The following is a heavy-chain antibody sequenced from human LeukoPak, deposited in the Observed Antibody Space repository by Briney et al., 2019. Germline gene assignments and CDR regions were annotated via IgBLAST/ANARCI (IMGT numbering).Heavy chain of an antibody. V-gene: IGHV4-39*07. CDR3: AREAPYSSGWHLDY. Sequence: PSETLSLTCTASGGYISSSSYFWAWIRQPPGKGLECIGSMSYSGSTYYNPSLKSRVTISVDTSKIQFSLKVRSVTAADTAVYYCAREAPYSSGWHLDYWGQGTLVTVSS. J-gene: IGHJ4*02. CDR2: MSYSGST. D-gene: IGHD6-19*01. CDR1: GGYISSSSYF.